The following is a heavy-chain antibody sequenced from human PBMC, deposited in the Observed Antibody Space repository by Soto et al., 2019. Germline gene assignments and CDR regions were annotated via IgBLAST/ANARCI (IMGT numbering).Heavy chain of an antibody. V-gene: IGHV4-34*12. D-gene: IGHD2-15*01. J-gene: IGHJ4*02. CDR3: ARTKCSGGSCFSWYLDY. Sequence: SETLSLTCALYGGSLDGYYCSWIRQSPGKGLEWLGEIFLSVSSYYNPSRKSRVSISLHTFKNQISLKLSIVTDADTAMYYCARTKCSGGSCFSWYLDYWGQGTPGTVS. CDR2: IFLSVSS. CDR1: GGSLDGYY.